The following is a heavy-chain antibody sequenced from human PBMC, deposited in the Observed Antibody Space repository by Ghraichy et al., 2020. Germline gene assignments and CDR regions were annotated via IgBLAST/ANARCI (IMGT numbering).Heavy chain of an antibody. D-gene: IGHD1-26*01. CDR3: ASIVGATTFTAFDI. CDR1: GFTVSSYY. V-gene: IGHV3-53*01. CDR2: IYSGGST. Sequence: GGSLRLSCAASGFTVSSYYMSWVRQAPGKGLEWVSVIYSGGSTYYADSVKGRFTISRDNSKNTLYLQMNSLRAEDTAVYYCASIVGATTFTAFDIWGQGTMVTFSS. J-gene: IGHJ3*02.